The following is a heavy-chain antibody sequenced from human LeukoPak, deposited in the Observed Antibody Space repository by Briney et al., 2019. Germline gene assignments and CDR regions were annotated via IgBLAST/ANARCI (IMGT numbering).Heavy chain of an antibody. CDR3: ARDGYCSSTSCYGYYYYYGMDV. CDR2: ISAYNGNT. D-gene: IGHD2-2*03. V-gene: IGHV1-18*01. CDR1: GYTFTSYG. J-gene: IGHJ6*02. Sequence: ASVKVSCKASGYTFTSYGISWVRQASGQGLEWMGWISAYNGNTNYAQKLQGRVTMTTDTSTSTAYMELRSLRSDDTAVYHCARDGYCSSTSCYGYYYYYGMDVWGQGTTVTVSS.